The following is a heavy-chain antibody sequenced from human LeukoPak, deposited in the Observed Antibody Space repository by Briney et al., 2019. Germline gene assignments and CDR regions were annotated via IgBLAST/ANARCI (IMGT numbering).Heavy chain of an antibody. Sequence: SETLSLTCTVSGGSVSSGSYYWNWIRQPPGKGLEWIGHIYYSGSTDYNPSLKSRVTISADTSKNQFSLKMTSVTAADTAVYYCAREPGETDEGFVHWGQGTLVAVSS. CDR3: AREPGETDEGFVH. V-gene: IGHV4-61*01. J-gene: IGHJ4*02. D-gene: IGHD1-14*01. CDR1: GGSVSSGSYY. CDR2: IYYSGST.